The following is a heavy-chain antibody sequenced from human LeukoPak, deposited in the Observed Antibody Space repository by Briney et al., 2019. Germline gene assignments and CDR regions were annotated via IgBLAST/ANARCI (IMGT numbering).Heavy chain of an antibody. V-gene: IGHV4-4*07. D-gene: IGHD2-2*01. CDR3: ARDHVWSSASYFDY. CDR2: IYTSGST. CDR1: GGSISSYY. J-gene: IGHJ4*02. Sequence: SETLSLTCIVSGGSISSYYWSWIRQPAGKGLEWIGRIYTSGSTNYNPSLKSRVTISVDTSKNQFSLKLSSVTAADTAAYYCARDHVWSSASYFDYWGQGILVTVSS.